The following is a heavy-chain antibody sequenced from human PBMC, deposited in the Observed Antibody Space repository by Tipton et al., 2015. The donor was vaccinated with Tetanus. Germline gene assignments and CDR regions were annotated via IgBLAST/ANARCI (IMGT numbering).Heavy chain of an antibody. CDR3: AHARSRASYWSGPEVRLLGGGDFDS. CDR1: GGSMSSGGHY. V-gene: IGHV4-39*02. Sequence: TLSLTCIVSGGSMSSGGHYGAWVRQSPGQGLEWIGSLTYSGRTYYNPSLKSRVTMAVDTSRKDFSVRLRSVTAADTAVYFCAHARSRASYWSGPEVRLLGGGDFDSWGRGTLVTVSS. D-gene: IGHD3-3*01. J-gene: IGHJ4*02. CDR2: LTYSGRT.